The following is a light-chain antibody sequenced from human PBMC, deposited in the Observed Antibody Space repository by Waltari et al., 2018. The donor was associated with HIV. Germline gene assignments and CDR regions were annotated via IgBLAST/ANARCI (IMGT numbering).Light chain of an antibody. CDR2: EAS. J-gene: IGKJ1*01. CDR3: QQSHSNPPT. V-gene: IGKV1-39*01. CDR1: QSISSN. Sequence: DIQMTQSPSSLSASVGDGVTITCRSSQSISSNLNWYQQKTGKAPKLLISEASILQSGVPSRFSGIGSGTDFALTITTLQPEDIATYYCQQSHSNPPTFGQGTKVELK.